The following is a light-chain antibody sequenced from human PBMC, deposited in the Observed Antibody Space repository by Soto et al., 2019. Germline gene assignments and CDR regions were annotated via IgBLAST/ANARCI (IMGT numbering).Light chain of an antibody. CDR2: EVS. CDR3: AAWDDSLNDYV. CDR1: SSDVGGYYNY. Sequence: QSVLTQSPSASGSPGQSVTISCIGTSSDVGGYYNYVSWYQQHPGKAPKVVIYEVSKRPSGVPDRFSGSKSGTSASLAISGLQSEDEADYYCAAWDDSLNDYVFGTGTKVTVL. V-gene: IGLV2-8*01. J-gene: IGLJ1*01.